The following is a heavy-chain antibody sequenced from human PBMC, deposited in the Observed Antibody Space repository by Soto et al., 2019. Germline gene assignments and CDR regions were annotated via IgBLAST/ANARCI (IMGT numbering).Heavy chain of an antibody. D-gene: IGHD3-22*01. V-gene: IGHV2-5*02. CDR1: GFSLSTSGVA. J-gene: IGHJ2*01. Sequence: QITLKESGPTLVKPTQTLTLTCTFSGFSLSTSGVAVGWIRQPPGKALEWLAVIYWDDDKRYSPSLKNRLTTTKVTSKIKVVLTMTNMDPVDTATYYCAHMLSDSGGWYWYFDLWGRGTLVTVSS. CDR3: AHMLSDSGGWYWYFDL. CDR2: IYWDDDK.